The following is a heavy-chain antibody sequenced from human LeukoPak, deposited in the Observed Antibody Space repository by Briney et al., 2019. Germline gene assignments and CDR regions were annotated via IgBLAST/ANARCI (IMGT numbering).Heavy chain of an antibody. Sequence: QPGGPLRLSCAASGFPFSTYGMHWVRQAPGKGLEWVAVIWYDGSKRFYADSVKGRFTISRDTSKNTLYLQMNSLRAEDTAVYYCARGRDGRGYYAEFDYWGQGTLVTVSS. CDR3: ARGRDGRGYYAEFDY. D-gene: IGHD1-26*01. V-gene: IGHV3-33*01. CDR2: IWYDGSKR. CDR1: GFPFSTYG. J-gene: IGHJ4*02.